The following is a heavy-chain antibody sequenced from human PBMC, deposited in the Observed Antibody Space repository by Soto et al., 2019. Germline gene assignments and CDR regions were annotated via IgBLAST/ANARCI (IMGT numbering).Heavy chain of an antibody. V-gene: IGHV1-69*01. Sequence: QVQLVQSGAEVKKPGSSVKVSCKASGGAFNNYIFDWVRQAPGQGLEWMGGIIPMFGTPKYAQTFQDRITMSAAVATGTAYMELTSLRFDDTAIYYCARGRDQPPVGLYFDSWGEGTRVTVSS. D-gene: IGHD1-26*01. CDR1: GGAFNNYI. CDR2: IIPMFGTP. J-gene: IGHJ4*02. CDR3: ARGRDQPPVGLYFDS.